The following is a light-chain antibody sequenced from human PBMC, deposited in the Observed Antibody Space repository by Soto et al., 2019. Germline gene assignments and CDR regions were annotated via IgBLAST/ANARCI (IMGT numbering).Light chain of an antibody. CDR3: SSYPSSSTPV. CDR2: DVS. Sequence: QSALTQPASVSGSPGQSITISCTGTSSDVGGYNYVSWYQQHPGKAPKLRIYDVSNRPSGVSNRFPGSKSRITAYLPISGLQPEDEADYYCSSYPSSSTPVFGGGTQLTVL. V-gene: IGLV2-14*01. J-gene: IGLJ3*02. CDR1: SSDVGGYNY.